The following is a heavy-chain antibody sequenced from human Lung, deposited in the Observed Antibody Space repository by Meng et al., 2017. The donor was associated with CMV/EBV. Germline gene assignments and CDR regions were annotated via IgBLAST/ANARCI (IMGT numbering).Heavy chain of an antibody. J-gene: IGHJ4*02. D-gene: IGHD1-26*01. CDR2: ISWDGGST. CDR1: GFTFDDYT. CDR3: AKDRYSGSYSSPGYFDY. V-gene: IGHV3-43*01. Sequence: EGSLRLSCAASGFTFDDYTMHWVRQAPGKGLEWVSLISWDGGSTYYADSVKGRFTISRDNSKNSLYLQMNSLRTEDTALYYCAKDRYSGSYSSPGYFDYWGQGTXVTVYS.